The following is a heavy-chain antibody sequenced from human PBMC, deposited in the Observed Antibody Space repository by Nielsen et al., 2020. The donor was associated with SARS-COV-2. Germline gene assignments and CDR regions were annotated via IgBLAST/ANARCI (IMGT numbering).Heavy chain of an antibody. CDR1: GFTFDDYA. J-gene: IGHJ6*02. CDR2: ISWNSGSI. V-gene: IGHV3-9*01. Sequence: SLTISCAASGFTFDDYAMHWVRQAPGKGLEWVSGISWNSGSIGYADSVKGRFTISRDNAKNSLYLQMNSLRAEDTALYYCAKDSDGMDVWGQGTTVTVSS. CDR3: AKDSDGMDV.